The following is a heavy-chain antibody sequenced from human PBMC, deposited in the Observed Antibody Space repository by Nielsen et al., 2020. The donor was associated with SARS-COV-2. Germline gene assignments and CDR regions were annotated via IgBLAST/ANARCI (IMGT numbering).Heavy chain of an antibody. V-gene: IGHV3-11*05. CDR3: AREHGSGSYYFDY. CDR1: GFTFSSYW. D-gene: IGHD3-10*01. J-gene: IGHJ4*02. CDR2: ISSSSSYT. Sequence: GGSLRLSCAASGFTFSSYWMSWIRQAPGKGLEWVSYISSSSSYTNYADSVKGRFTISRDNAKNSLYLQMNSLRAEDTAVYYCAREHGSGSYYFDYWGQGTLVTVSS.